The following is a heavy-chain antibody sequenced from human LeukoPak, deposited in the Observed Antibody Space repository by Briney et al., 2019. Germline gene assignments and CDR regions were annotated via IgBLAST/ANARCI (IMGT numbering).Heavy chain of an antibody. J-gene: IGHJ3*02. CDR1: GFTFSSYS. D-gene: IGHD3-10*01. CDR3: ARVLVRGDAFDI. V-gene: IGHV3-21*01. CDR2: ISSSSSYI. Sequence: GGSLRLSCAASGFTFSSYSMNWVRQAPGKGLEWVSSISSSSSYIYYADSVKGRFTISRDNAKNSLYLQMNSLRAEDTAVYYCARVLVRGDAFDIWGQGTMVTVSS.